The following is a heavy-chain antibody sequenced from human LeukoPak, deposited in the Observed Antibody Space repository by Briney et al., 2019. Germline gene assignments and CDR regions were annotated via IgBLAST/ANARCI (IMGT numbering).Heavy chain of an antibody. J-gene: IGHJ4*02. CDR1: GGSISSGSYY. CDR2: IYTSGST. CDR3: ARDSGLAAAGIGY. V-gene: IGHV4-61*02. Sequence: SETQSLTCTVSGGSISSGSYYWSWIRQPAGKGLEWIGRIYTSGSTNYNPSLKSRVTISVDTSKNQFSLKLSSVTAADTAVYYCARDSGLAAAGIGYWGQGTLVTVSS. D-gene: IGHD6-13*01.